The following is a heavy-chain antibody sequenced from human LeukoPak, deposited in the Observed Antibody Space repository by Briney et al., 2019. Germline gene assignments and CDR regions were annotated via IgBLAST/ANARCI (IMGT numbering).Heavy chain of an antibody. D-gene: IGHD1-26*01. V-gene: IGHV3-48*02. CDR2: ISSSSSSI. Sequence: GGSLRLSCAASGFTFSSYEMNWVRQAPGKGLEWVSYISSSSSSIYYADSVKGRFTISRDNAKNSLYLQMNSLRDEDTAVYYCASGSYAILAYWGQGTLVTVSS. J-gene: IGHJ4*02. CDR3: ASGSYAILAY. CDR1: GFTFSSYE.